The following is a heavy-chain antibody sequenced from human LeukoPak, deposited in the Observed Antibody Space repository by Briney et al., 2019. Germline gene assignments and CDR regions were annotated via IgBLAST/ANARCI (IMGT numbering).Heavy chain of an antibody. D-gene: IGHD3-22*01. V-gene: IGHV1-46*01. Sequence: GAPVKVSCKASGYTFTDYYMHWVRQAPGQGLEWMGIINPNGGSTSYAQKFQGRVTMTRDTSTSTVYMELSSLRSEDTAVYYCARDPRLSSGYSTGILWYFDLWDRGTLVTVSS. CDR2: INPNGGST. J-gene: IGHJ2*01. CDR1: GYTFTDYY. CDR3: ARDPRLSSGYSTGILWYFDL.